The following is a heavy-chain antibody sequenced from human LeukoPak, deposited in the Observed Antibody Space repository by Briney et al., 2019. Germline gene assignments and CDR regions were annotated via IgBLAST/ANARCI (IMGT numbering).Heavy chain of an antibody. CDR3: ARGLKYSSGWCYFDY. J-gene: IGHJ4*02. V-gene: IGHV3-53*01. D-gene: IGHD6-19*01. CDR1: GFTVSSNY. Sequence: GGSLRLSCAASGFTVSSNYMSWVRQAPGKVLEWVSVIYSGGSTYYADSVKGRFTISRDNSKNTLYLQMNSLRAEDTAVYYCARGLKYSSGWCYFDYWGQGTLVTVSS. CDR2: IYSGGST.